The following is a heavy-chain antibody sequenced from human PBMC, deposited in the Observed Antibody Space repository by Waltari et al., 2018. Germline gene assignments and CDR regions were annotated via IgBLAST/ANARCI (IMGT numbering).Heavy chain of an antibody. D-gene: IGHD3-10*01. J-gene: IGHJ4*02. CDR3: ARGVRTMVRGADFDY. CDR2: INAGNGNT. CDR1: GYTFTSYA. Sequence: QVQLVQSGAEVQKPGASVKVSCQASGYTFTSYAMRWVRQAPGQRLEWMGWINAGNGNTKYSQKFQGRVTITRDTSASTAYMELSSLRSEDTAVYYCARGVRTMVRGADFDYWGQGTLVTVSS. V-gene: IGHV1-3*01.